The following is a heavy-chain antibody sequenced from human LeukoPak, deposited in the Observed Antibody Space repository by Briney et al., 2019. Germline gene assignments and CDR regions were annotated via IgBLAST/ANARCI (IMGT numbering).Heavy chain of an antibody. CDR2: INPKNGVT. V-gene: IGHV1-2*02. CDR1: EYTFTGHF. CDR3: ARGGPVVVVAATPRGFGY. Sequence: APVKVSCKASEYTFTGHFIHWVRQAPGQGLEWMGWINPKNGVTTYAQKFQGRVTMTRDTSINTDYMELSSLRSDDTAVYYCARGGPVVVVAATPRGFGYWGQGTLVTVSS. D-gene: IGHD2-15*01. J-gene: IGHJ4*02.